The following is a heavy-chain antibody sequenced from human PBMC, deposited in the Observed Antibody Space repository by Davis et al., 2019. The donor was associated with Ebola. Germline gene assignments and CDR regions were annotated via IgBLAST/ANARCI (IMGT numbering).Heavy chain of an antibody. CDR3: ARVNGYSSGWNDY. CDR1: GFTFSSFG. D-gene: IGHD6-19*01. Sequence: GGSLRLSCAASGFTFSSFGFHWVRQAPGKGLEWVAFVRYDESNKYYEDSVKGRFTISRDNSKNTLYLQMNSLRAEDTAVYYCARVNGYSSGWNDYWGQGTLVTVSS. CDR2: VRYDESNK. V-gene: IGHV3-30*02. J-gene: IGHJ4*02.